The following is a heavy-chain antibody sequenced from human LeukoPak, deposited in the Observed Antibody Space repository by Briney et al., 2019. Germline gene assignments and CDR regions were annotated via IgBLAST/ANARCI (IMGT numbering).Heavy chain of an antibody. CDR1: GFTFSSYG. V-gene: IGHV3-30*02. J-gene: IGHJ4*02. D-gene: IGHD3-22*01. Sequence: GGSLRLSCAASGFTFSSYGMHWVRQAPGKGLEWVAFIRYDGSNKYYADSVKGRFTISRDNSKNTLYLQMNSLRAEDTAVYYCARVIGITMIVVVIPARFDYWGQGTLVTVSS. CDR2: IRYDGSNK. CDR3: ARVIGITMIVVVIPARFDY.